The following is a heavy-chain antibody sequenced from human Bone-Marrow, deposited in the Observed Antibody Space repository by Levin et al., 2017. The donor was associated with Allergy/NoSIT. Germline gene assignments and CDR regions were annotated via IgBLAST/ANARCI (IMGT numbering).Heavy chain of an antibody. D-gene: IGHD5-24*01. V-gene: IGHV3-7*04. J-gene: IGHJ4*02. CDR3: ARDVRHGPFDY. Sequence: GGSLRLSCAASEFIFSSYWMAWVRQAPGRGLEWVANIKYEENERYYADSVKGRFTISRDNAKNSLYLQMSSLRVDDTAVYYCARDVRHGPFDYWGQGTLVTVSS. CDR1: EFIFSSYW. CDR2: IKYEENER.